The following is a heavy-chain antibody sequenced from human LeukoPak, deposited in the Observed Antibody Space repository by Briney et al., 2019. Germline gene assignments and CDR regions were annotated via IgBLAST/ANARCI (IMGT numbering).Heavy chain of an antibody. CDR1: GFTVSSNF. CDR2: LSSSSDYI. D-gene: IGHD2-2*01. CDR3: AREGNCAGTTCHFDF. V-gene: IGHV3-21*01. J-gene: IGHJ4*02. Sequence: GGSLRLSCAASGFTVSSNFMSWVRQAPGKGLEWVSSLSSSSDYIYYADSVKGRFTISRDNAKNSLYLQMNSLTVADTAVYYCAREGNCAGTTCHFDFWGQGTLVTVSS.